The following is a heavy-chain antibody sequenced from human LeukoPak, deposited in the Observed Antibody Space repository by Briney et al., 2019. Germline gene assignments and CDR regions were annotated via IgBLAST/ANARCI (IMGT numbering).Heavy chain of an antibody. D-gene: IGHD3-10*01. CDR3: VRYYGSGAYYYYMDA. CDR1: GYSISSGYY. CDR2: IYYSGST. Sequence: SETLSLTCAVSGYSISSGYYWGWIRQPPGKGLEWIGSIYYSGSTYYNPSLKSRVTISVDTSKNQFSLKLSSVTAADTAVYYCVRYYGSGAYYYYMDAWGKGTTVTVSS. V-gene: IGHV4-38-2*01. J-gene: IGHJ6*03.